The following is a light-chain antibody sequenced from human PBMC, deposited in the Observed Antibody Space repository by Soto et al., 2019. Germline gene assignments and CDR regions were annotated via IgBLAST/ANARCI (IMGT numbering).Light chain of an antibody. V-gene: IGLV2-14*01. CDR1: SSDVGGYNY. CDR3: SSYISRSRV. Sequence: QSVLTQPASVSGSPGQSITISCTGTSSDVGGYNYVSWYQQHPGKAPKLIIYEVSNRPSGVSNRFSGSKSGNTASLTISGLQAEDEADYYCSSYISRSRVFGTGTKVTVL. J-gene: IGLJ1*01. CDR2: EVS.